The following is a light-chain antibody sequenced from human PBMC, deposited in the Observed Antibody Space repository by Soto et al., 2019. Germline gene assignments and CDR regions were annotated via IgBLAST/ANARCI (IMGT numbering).Light chain of an antibody. CDR1: QSVLYSSNNKTY. V-gene: IGKV4-1*01. J-gene: IGKJ1*01. CDR3: QQYDTTPWT. CDR2: WAS. Sequence: DIVMTQSPDSLAVSLGERATINFKSSQSVLYSSNNKTYLAWYQQKPGQPPKSHIYWASTRESGVPDRFSGSGSGTDFTLTISSLQAEDVAVYYCQQYDTTPWTVGQGTNVEIK.